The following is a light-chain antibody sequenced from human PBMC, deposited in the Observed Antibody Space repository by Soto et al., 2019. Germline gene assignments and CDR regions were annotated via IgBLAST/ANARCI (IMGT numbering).Light chain of an antibody. CDR3: SSYAGSNNLYV. V-gene: IGLV2-8*01. CDR1: SSDVGGYNY. J-gene: IGLJ1*01. Sequence: QSVLAQPPSPSPSPGQSVTISCPGTSSDVGGYNYVSWYQQHPGKAPKLMIYEVSKRPSGVPDRFSGSKSGNTASLTVSGLQAEDEADYYCSSYAGSNNLYVFGTGTRVTVL. CDR2: EVS.